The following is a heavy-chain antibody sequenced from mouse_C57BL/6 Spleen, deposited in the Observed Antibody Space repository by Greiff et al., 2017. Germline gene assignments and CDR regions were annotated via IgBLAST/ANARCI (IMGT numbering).Heavy chain of an antibody. J-gene: IGHJ2*01. CDR1: GYSITSGYY. Sequence: VQLQQSGPGLVKPSQSLSLTCSVTGYSITSGYYWNWIRQFPGNKLEWMGYISYDGSNNYNPSLKNRISITRDTSKNQFFLKLHSVTTEDTATYYCARGNSYYYYGSTFDYWGQGTTLTVSS. D-gene: IGHD1-1*01. CDR2: ISYDGSN. V-gene: IGHV3-6*01. CDR3: ARGNSYYYYGSTFDY.